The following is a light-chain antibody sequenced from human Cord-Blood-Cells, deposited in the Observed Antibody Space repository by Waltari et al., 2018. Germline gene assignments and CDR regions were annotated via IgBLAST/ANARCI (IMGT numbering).Light chain of an antibody. V-gene: IGKV1-13*02. CDR2: DAS. CDR1: QGISSA. J-gene: IGKJ2*01. CDR3: QQFNSYLYT. Sequence: AIQLTQSPSSLSASVGDRVTITCRASQGISSALAWYQQKPGKAPKLLIYDASSLESGVPSRFSGSGSGTDFTLTISSLQPEDFTTYYCQQFNSYLYTFGQGTKLEIK.